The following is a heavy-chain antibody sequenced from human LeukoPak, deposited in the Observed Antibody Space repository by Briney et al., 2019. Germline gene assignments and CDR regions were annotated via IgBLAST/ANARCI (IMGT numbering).Heavy chain of an antibody. CDR3: AREVVVAATPLDY. V-gene: IGHV3-74*01. CDR2: INSDGSTT. CDR1: GVNLKSDG. Sequence: GGSLRLSCGATGVNLKSDGLHGVRQAPGKGLVWVSRINSDGSTTSYADSVKGRFTISRDNAKNTLYLQMNSLRAEDTAVYYCAREVVVAATPLDYWGQGTLVTVSS. J-gene: IGHJ4*02. D-gene: IGHD2-15*01.